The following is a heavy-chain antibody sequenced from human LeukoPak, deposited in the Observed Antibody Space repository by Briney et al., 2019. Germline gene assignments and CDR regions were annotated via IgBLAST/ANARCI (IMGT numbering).Heavy chain of an antibody. D-gene: IGHD3-3*01. V-gene: IGHV1-2*02. CDR2: INPYSGGT. CDR1: GYTFTEHY. J-gene: IGHJ6*02. CDR3: ARGQVASFGVVPDYRMDV. Sequence: ASVKVSCKASGYTFTEHYIHWVRQGPEQGLEWMRWINPYSGGTYYGQKFQDRVIMTRDTSISTGYMELNSLRSDDMGIYYCARGQVASFGVVPDYRMDVWGPGTTVTVSS.